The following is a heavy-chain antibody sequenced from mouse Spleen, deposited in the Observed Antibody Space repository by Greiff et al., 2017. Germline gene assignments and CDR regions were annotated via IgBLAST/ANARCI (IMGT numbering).Heavy chain of an antibody. J-gene: IGHJ2*01. D-gene: IGHD2-3*01. V-gene: IGHV1-50*01. CDR3: ARGDGYGGYFDY. CDR2: IDPSDSYT. CDR1: GYTFTSYW. Sequence: QVQLQQPGAELVKPGASVKLSCKASGYTFTSYWMQWVKQRPGQGLEWIGEIDPSDSYTNYNQKFKGKATLTVDTSSSTAYMQLSSLTSEDSAVYYCARGDGYGGYFDYWGQGTTLTVSS.